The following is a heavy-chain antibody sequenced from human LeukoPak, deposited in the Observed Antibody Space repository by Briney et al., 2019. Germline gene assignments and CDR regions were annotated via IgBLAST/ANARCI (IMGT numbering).Heavy chain of an antibody. V-gene: IGHV4-4*02. J-gene: IGHJ5*02. D-gene: IGHD6-19*01. Sequence: SETLSLTCAVSGGSISSSNWWGWVRQPPGKGLEWIGEIYHSGSTNYNPSLKSRVTISVDKSKNQFSLKLSSVTAADTAVYYCARVGDSSGWYSASGWFDPWGQGTLVTVSS. CDR2: IYHSGST. CDR1: GGSISSSNW. CDR3: ARVGDSSGWYSASGWFDP.